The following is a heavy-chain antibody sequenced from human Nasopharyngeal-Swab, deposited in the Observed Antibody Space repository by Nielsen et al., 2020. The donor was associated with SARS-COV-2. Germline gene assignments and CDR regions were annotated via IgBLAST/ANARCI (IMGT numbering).Heavy chain of an antibody. J-gene: IGHJ4*02. V-gene: IGHV3-53*01. CDR3: ARGISSSLY. CDR2: IYSGGST. D-gene: IGHD6-6*01. Sequence: VRQAPGKGLEWDSVIYSGGSTYYADSVKGRFTISRDNSKNTLYLQMNSLRAEDTAVYYCARGISSSLYWGQGTLVTVSS.